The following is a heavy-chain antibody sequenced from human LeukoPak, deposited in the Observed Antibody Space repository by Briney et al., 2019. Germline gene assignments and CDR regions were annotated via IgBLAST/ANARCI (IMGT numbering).Heavy chain of an antibody. Sequence: PSETLSLTCTVSGGSITSDYWSWIRQPAGKGLEWIGRIFTSGSSSYSPSLRSRVTMSLDTSKNQFSLKLSSVTAADTAVYFCSRGGANDLWGQGALVTVSS. V-gene: IGHV4-4*07. CDR2: IFTSGSS. J-gene: IGHJ5*02. D-gene: IGHD4/OR15-4a*01. CDR3: SRGGANDL. CDR1: GGSITSDY.